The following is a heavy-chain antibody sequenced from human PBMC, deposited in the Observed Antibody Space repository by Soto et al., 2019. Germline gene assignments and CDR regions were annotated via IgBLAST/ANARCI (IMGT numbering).Heavy chain of an antibody. Sequence: QVQLVQSGAEVKKPGASVKVSCKASGYTFTGYYMHWVRQAPGQGLEWMGWINPNSGGTNYAQKFQGRVTMTRDTSISKDYRELSRLRSDATAVYYCGRSASLADGRLSWEGDYWGQGTLVTVSS. CDR1: GYTFTGYY. J-gene: IGHJ4*02. CDR3: GRSASLADGRLSWEGDY. CDR2: INPNSGGT. D-gene: IGHD3-16*01. V-gene: IGHV1-2*02.